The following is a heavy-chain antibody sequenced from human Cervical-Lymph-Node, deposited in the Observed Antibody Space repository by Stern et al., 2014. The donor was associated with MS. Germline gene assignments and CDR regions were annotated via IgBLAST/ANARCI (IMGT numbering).Heavy chain of an antibody. Sequence: QLVESGGGVVRPGTSLTLSCESSGFTFSTYVMHWVRQAPGKGLEWVALIWFDGSNKYYGDSVKGRFTISRDNSKNTVSLQMDALTVEDTAVYYCARDPHEYTGSYYWFDSWGQGTLVTVSS. D-gene: IGHD6-13*01. V-gene: IGHV3-33*01. CDR3: ARDPHEYTGSYYWFDS. CDR2: IWFDGSNK. J-gene: IGHJ5*01. CDR1: GFTFSTYV.